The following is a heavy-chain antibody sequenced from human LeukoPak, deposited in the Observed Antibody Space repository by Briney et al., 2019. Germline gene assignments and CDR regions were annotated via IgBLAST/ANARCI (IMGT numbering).Heavy chain of an antibody. CDR1: GYTFTSYY. Sequence: SSVKVSCKASGYTFTSYYMHWVRQAPAQGLAWMGIINPSGGSTSYAQKFQGRVTMTRDTSTSTVYMALSSLRSEDTAVYYCARIRAVAGTMVGYFDYWGQGTLVTVSS. CDR2: INPSGGST. J-gene: IGHJ4*02. V-gene: IGHV1-46*01. D-gene: IGHD6-19*01. CDR3: ARIRAVAGTMVGYFDY.